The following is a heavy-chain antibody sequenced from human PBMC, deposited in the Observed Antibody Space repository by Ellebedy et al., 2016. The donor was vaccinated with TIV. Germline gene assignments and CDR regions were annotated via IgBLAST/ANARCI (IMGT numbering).Heavy chain of an antibody. Sequence: GESLKISCAASGFTFSSYSMNWVRQAPGKGLEWVSSISSSSSYIYYADSVKGRFTISRDNAKNSLYLQMNSLRAEDTAVYYCARGRRGGSYSGMDVWGQGTTVTVSS. D-gene: IGHD1-26*01. J-gene: IGHJ6*02. CDR1: GFTFSSYS. CDR2: ISSSSSYI. V-gene: IGHV3-21*01. CDR3: ARGRRGGSYSGMDV.